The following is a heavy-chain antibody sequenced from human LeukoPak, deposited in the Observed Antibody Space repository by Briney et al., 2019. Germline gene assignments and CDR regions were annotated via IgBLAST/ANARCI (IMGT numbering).Heavy chain of an antibody. J-gene: IGHJ4*02. Sequence: GGSLGLSCAASGFTFSSYAMSWVRQAPGKGLEWVSAISGSGGSTYYADSVKGRFTISRDNSKNTLYLQMNSLRAEDTAVYYCAKIPFPIFGVVIYFDYWGQGTLVTVSS. CDR3: AKIPFPIFGVVIYFDY. D-gene: IGHD3-3*01. V-gene: IGHV3-23*01. CDR1: GFTFSSYA. CDR2: ISGSGGST.